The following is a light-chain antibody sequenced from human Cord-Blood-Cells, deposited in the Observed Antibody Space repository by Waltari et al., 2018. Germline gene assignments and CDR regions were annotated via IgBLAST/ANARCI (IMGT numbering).Light chain of an antibody. J-gene: IGLJ1*01. Sequence: QSALTQPASPSGSPGQPSTTSRTGTSHGVGSYNLDSSYQQHPGKAPKRMISEGSKRPSGVSNRFSGSKSGNTASLTSSVLQAEDEADYYCCSYAGSSTFYVFGTGTKVTVL. V-gene: IGLV2-23*01. CDR1: SHGVGSYNL. CDR2: EGS. CDR3: CSYAGSSTFYV.